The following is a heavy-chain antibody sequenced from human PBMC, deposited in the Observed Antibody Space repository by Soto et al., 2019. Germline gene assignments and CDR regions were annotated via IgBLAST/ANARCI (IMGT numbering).Heavy chain of an antibody. J-gene: IGHJ4*02. CDR1: GFTFSNFA. D-gene: IGHD1-7*01. CDR3: VKGGTNFAY. Sequence: PGGSLRLSCAASGFTFSNFAMHWFRQAPGKGLEWVADMSGDGTTKFYADSVKGRFTISRDNSENTLYLQVNSLRDEDTAVYYCVKGGTNFAYWGQGIMVTVSS. CDR2: MSGDGTTK. V-gene: IGHV3-30-3*01.